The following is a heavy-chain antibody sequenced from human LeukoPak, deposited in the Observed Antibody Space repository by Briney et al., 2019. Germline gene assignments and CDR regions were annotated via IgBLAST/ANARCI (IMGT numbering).Heavy chain of an antibody. CDR3: ARDESAAAGLPTQTDWFDR. CDR1: GGSISSYY. V-gene: IGHV4-4*07. J-gene: IGHJ5*02. Sequence: PSETLSLTCAVSGGSISSYYWSWIRPPAGKGLEWIGRIYTSGSTHYNPSPKSRVTMSVDTSKTQFSLKLSSVTAADTAVYYCARDESAAAGLPTQTDWFDRWGQGTLVTVSS. CDR2: IYTSGST. D-gene: IGHD6-13*01.